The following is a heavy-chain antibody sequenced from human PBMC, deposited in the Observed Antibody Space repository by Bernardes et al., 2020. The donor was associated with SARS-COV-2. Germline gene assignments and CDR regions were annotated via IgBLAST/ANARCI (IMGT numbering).Heavy chain of an antibody. V-gene: IGHV3-53*01. D-gene: IGHD6-13*01. CDR1: GFTVSSNY. CDR2: IYSGGST. Sequence: GGSLRLSCAASGFTVSSNYMSWVRQAPGKGLEWVSVIYSGGSTYYADSVKGRFTISRDNSKNTLYLQMNSLRAEDTAVYYCARLTIAAAGNNWFDPWGQGTLVTVSS. J-gene: IGHJ5*02. CDR3: ARLTIAAAGNNWFDP.